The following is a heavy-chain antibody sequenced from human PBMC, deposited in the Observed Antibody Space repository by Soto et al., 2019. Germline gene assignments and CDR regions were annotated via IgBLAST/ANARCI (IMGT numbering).Heavy chain of an antibody. J-gene: IGHJ4*02. Sequence: PGGSLRLSCGASGFSLIPYWMSWVRQAPGKGLEWVAIINHDGSARNYVDAERGGFTISRDNAQNAVFLQTNSRRVEDMAVYFCARGSGHYYDKRFDYWGQGTLVTVSS. CDR2: INHDGSAR. V-gene: IGHV3-7*03. CDR1: GFSLIPYW. D-gene: IGHD3-22*01. CDR3: ARGSGHYYDKRFDY.